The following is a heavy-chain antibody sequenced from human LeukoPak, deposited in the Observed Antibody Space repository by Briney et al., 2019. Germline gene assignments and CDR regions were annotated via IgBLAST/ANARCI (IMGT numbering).Heavy chain of an antibody. CDR3: ARGGYPYGNLGG. CDR1: GYTFTGYY. J-gene: IGHJ4*02. CDR2: INPNSGGT. Sequence: ASVKVSCKASGYTFTGYYIHWVRQAPGQGLEWMGRINPNSGGTNYAQKFQGRGTLTRDTSISRAYIELSKLRSDHTAVYYFARGGYPYGNLGGWGQGTLVTVSS. D-gene: IGHD4-11*01. V-gene: IGHV1-2*06.